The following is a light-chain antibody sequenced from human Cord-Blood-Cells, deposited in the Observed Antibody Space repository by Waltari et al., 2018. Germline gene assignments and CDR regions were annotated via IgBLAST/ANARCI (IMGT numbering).Light chain of an antibody. CDR1: QSVSSSY. V-gene: IGKV3-20*01. Sequence: EIVLTKSPSTLSLSPGERATLSCRPSQSVSSSYLAWYQQKPGQAPSLLIYGASSRATGIPDRFSGSGSGTDFTLTISRLEPEDFAVYYCQQYGSAPFTFGPGTKVDIK. CDR3: QQYGSAPFT. CDR2: GAS. J-gene: IGKJ3*01.